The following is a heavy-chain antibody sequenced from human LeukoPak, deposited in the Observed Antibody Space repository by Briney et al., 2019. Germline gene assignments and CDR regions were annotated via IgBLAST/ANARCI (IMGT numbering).Heavy chain of an antibody. CDR3: AREGYCGGDCYSGPGAFDI. CDR2: ISSSSSYI. J-gene: IGHJ3*02. V-gene: IGHV3-21*01. D-gene: IGHD2-21*02. CDR1: GFTFSSYS. Sequence: GGSLRLSCAAFGFTFSSYSMNWVRQAPGKGLEWVSSISSSSSYIYYADSVKGRFTISRDNAKNSLYLQMNSLRAEDTAVYYCAREGYCGGDCYSGPGAFDIWGQGTMVTVSS.